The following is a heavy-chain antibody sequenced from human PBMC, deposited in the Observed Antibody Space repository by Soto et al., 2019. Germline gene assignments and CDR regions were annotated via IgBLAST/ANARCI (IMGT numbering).Heavy chain of an antibody. CDR2: IYYSGST. V-gene: IGHV4-31*03. D-gene: IGHD1-26*01. Sequence: SETLSLTCTVSGGSISSGGYYWSWIRQHPGKGLEWIGYIYYSGSTYYNPSLKSRVTISVDTSKNQFSLNLSSVTAADTAVYYSASDIESRRLFYGMYIWGEXTTVTVS. CDR1: GGSISSGGYY. CDR3: ASDIESRRLFYGMYI. J-gene: IGHJ6*02.